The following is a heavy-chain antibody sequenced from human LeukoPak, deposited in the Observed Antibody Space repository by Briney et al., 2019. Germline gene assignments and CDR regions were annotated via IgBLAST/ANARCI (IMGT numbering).Heavy chain of an antibody. CDR3: ARATIAAAGTISDY. J-gene: IGHJ4*02. CDR2: ISSSSSYI. V-gene: IGHV3-21*01. Sequence: GGSLRLSCAASGFTFSSYSMNWVRQAPGKGLEWVSSISSSSSYIYYADSVKGRFTISRDNAKNSLYLQMNSLGAEDTAVYYCARATIAAAGTISDYWGQGTLVTVSS. D-gene: IGHD6-13*01. CDR1: GFTFSSYS.